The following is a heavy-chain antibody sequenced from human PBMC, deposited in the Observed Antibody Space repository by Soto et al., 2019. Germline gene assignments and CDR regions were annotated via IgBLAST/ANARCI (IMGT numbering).Heavy chain of an antibody. CDR3: ARPHYLKTWYDP. J-gene: IGHJ5*02. V-gene: IGHV1-3*01. CDR2: INAGNGNK. Sequence: SVKVACKASGYTFSSYAMHWVRQAPGQRLEWMGWINAGNGNKKYSQKFQGRGTITMDTSASTAYRELSSLRSEDTAVYYCARPHYLKTWYDPWGQGTLVTVSS. CDR1: GYTFSSYA. D-gene: IGHD3-10*01.